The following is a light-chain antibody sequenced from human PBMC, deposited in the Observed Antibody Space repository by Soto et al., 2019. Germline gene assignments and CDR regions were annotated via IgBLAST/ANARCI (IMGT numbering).Light chain of an antibody. CDR1: QGISRN. CDR3: QQYGRSGT. CDR2: GAS. V-gene: IGKV3-15*01. J-gene: IGKJ1*01. Sequence: EIVMTQSPATLSVSPGERATLSCRAGQGISRNLAWYQQKPGQAPRLLIYGASTRATGIPARFSGSGSGTDFTLTISRLEPEDFAVYYCQQYGRSGTFGQGTKVDIK.